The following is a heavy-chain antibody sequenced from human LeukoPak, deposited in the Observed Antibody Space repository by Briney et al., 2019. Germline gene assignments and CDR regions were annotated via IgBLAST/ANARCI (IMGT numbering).Heavy chain of an antibody. J-gene: IGHJ5*02. CDR1: GGSITSSSYY. Sequence: KASETLSLTCTVSGGSITSSSYYWGWIRQPPGKGPEWIGSIYYTGSTNYNPSLKSRVTISLDTSKNQFSLKLTSVTAADTAVYYCASVRGYSSGWYASGFDPWGQGTLVTVSS. CDR2: IYYTGST. CDR3: ASVRGYSSGWYASGFDP. D-gene: IGHD6-19*01. V-gene: IGHV4-39*07.